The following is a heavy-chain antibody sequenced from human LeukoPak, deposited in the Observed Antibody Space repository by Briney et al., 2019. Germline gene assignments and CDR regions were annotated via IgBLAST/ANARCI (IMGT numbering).Heavy chain of an antibody. CDR3: ARGRLLDY. J-gene: IGHJ4*02. CDR1: GXSITGYY. Sequence: SETLSLTCTVSGXSITGYYWSWIRQPPGKGLEWIAYIYYSGSTNYNPSLKSRVTISVDTSKNQFSLKLSSVTAADTAVYYCARGRLLDYWGQGTLVIVSS. V-gene: IGHV4-59*01. CDR2: IYYSGST.